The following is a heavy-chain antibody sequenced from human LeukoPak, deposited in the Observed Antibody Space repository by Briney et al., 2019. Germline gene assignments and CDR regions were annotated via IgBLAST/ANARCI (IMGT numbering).Heavy chain of an antibody. D-gene: IGHD3-10*01. CDR2: IKSKTDGGTT. J-gene: IGHJ4*02. Sequence: GGSLRLSCAASGFTFSNAWLNWVRLAPGKGLEWDGHIKSKTDGGTTDYAAPVKGRFTISRDDSKNTLFLQMNSLKTEDTAVYYCTLPWGSGSYYDYWGQGTLVTVSS. V-gene: IGHV3-15*01. CDR3: TLPWGSGSYYDY. CDR1: GFTFSNAW.